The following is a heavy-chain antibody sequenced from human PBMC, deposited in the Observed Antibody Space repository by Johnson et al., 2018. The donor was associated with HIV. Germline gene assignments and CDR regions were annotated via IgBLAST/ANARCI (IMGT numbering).Heavy chain of an antibody. CDR3: ASDNGGTKDAFDM. V-gene: IGHV3-7*04. CDR1: GFTFSRFW. CDR2: IKHDGTEK. J-gene: IGHJ3*02. Sequence: VQLVESGGGVVQPGRSLRLSCAASGFTFSRFWMNWVRQAPGKGLEWVADIKHDGTEKNYVDSVKGRFTISRDNSKNTLYLQMNSLRAEDTAVYYCASDNGGTKDAFDMWGQGTMVTVSS. D-gene: IGHD3-10*01.